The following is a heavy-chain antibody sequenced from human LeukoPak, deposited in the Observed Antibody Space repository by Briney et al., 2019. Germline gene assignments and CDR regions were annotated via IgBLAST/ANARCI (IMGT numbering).Heavy chain of an antibody. CDR2: IWYDGSNK. V-gene: IGHV3-33*01. Sequence: GGPLRLSCAASGFTFSSYGMHWVRQAPGKGLEWVAVIWYDGSNKYYADSVKGRFTISRDNSKNTLYLQMNSLRAEDTAVYYCASELKWDHNYWGQGTLVTVSS. CDR1: GFTFSSYG. J-gene: IGHJ4*02. CDR3: ASELKWDHNY. D-gene: IGHD1-26*01.